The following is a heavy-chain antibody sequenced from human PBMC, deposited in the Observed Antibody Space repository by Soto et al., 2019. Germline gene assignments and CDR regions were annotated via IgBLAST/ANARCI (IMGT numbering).Heavy chain of an antibody. CDR3: ARDRYSNYVLDV. Sequence: AGGSLRLSCAASGFTFSSYEMNWVRQAPGKGLEWVSYISSSGSTIYYADSVKGRFTISRDNAKNSLYLQMNSLRAEDTAVYYCARDRYSNYVLDVWGQGTTVTVSS. V-gene: IGHV3-48*03. J-gene: IGHJ6*02. CDR1: GFTFSSYE. D-gene: IGHD4-4*01. CDR2: ISSSGSTI.